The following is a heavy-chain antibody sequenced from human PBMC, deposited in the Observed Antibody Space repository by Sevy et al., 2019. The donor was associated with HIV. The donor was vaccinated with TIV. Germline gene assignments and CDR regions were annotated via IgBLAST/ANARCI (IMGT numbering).Heavy chain of an antibody. D-gene: IGHD4-4*01. CDR3: ARTPLLSIPGTTDVYFDN. J-gene: IGHJ4*02. V-gene: IGHV1-69*13. CDR1: GGTFSNYA. Sequence: ASVKVSCKASGGTFSNYALSWVRQAPGQGLEWMGGIIPIFGTTNFAQTFQGRVTITADESRSTACMELSSLKSADTAVYYCARTPLLSIPGTTDVYFDNWGQGTLVTVSS. CDR2: IIPIFGTT.